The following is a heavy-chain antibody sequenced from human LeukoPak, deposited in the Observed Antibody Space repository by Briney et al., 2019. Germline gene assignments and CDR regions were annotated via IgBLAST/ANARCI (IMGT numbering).Heavy chain of an antibody. V-gene: IGHV3-11*01. J-gene: IGHJ5*02. CDR2: ISSSGSTI. CDR3: ARDPRGYYDSSRGDWFDP. CDR1: GFTFSDYY. D-gene: IGHD3-22*01. Sequence: GGSLRLSCAASGFTFSDYYMSWIRQAPGKGLEWVPYISSSGSTIYYADSVKGRFTISRDNAKNSLYLQMNSLRAEDTAVYYCARDPRGYYDSSRGDWFDPWGQGTLVTVSS.